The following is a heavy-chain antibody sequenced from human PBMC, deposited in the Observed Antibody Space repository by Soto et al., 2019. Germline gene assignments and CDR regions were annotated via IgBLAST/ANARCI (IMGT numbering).Heavy chain of an antibody. CDR3: VRDDRWAFDY. D-gene: IGHD3-22*01. V-gene: IGHV3-48*01. J-gene: IGHJ4*02. CDR2: ISTGGTSI. Sequence: LRLSCAASGFIFSSFSVNWVRQAPGKGLEWISYISTGGTSIDYADSVKGRFAISRDNAKESLYLQMNSLRAEDTAMYYCVRDDRWAFDYWGQGILVTVSS. CDR1: GFIFSSFS.